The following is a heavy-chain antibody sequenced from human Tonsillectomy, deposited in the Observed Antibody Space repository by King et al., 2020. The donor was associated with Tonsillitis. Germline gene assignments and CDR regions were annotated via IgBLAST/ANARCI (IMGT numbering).Heavy chain of an antibody. Sequence: VQLQQWGAGLLKPSETLSLTCAVYGGSFSAYFWNWIRQPPGKGLEWIGEIDHSGVTNYNPSLKSRAPLSVDTSKNQFSLKFTSVTAADTAVYYCSSGGSFYYDSSAKPYYFHYYMDVWGKGTTVTVSS. CDR2: IDHSGVT. CDR1: GGSFSAYF. D-gene: IGHD3-22*01. V-gene: IGHV4-34*01. CDR3: SSGGSFYYDSSAKPYYFHYYMDV. J-gene: IGHJ6*03.